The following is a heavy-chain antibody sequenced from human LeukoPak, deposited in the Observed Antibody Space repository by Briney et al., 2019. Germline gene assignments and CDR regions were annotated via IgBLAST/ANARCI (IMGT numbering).Heavy chain of an antibody. CDR3: ARDRRYYDSSGYYLVPVHY. J-gene: IGHJ4*02. D-gene: IGHD3-22*01. V-gene: IGHV3-21*01. CDR1: GFTFSSYS. CDR2: ISSSSSYI. Sequence: PGGSLRLSCAASGFTFSSYSMNWVRQAPVKGLEWVSSISSSSSYIYYADSVKGRFTISRDNAKNSLYLQMNSLRAEDTAVYYCARDRRYYDSSGYYLVPVHYWGQGTLVTVSS.